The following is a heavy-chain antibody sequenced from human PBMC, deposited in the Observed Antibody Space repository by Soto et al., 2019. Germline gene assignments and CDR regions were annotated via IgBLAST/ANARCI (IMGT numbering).Heavy chain of an antibody. CDR2: ISSSSSYI. CDR1: GFTFSSYS. D-gene: IGHD3-22*01. J-gene: IGHJ4*02. Sequence: GGSLRLSCAASGFTFSSYSMNRVRQAPGKGLEWVSSISSSSSYIYYADSVKGRFTISRDNAKNSLYLQMNSLRAEDTAVYYCATGEYYYDSSGYYYCWGQGTLVTVSS. V-gene: IGHV3-21*01. CDR3: ATGEYYYDSSGYYYC.